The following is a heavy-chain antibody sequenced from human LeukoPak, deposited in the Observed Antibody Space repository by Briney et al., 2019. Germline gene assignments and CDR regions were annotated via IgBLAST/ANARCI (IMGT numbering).Heavy chain of an antibody. J-gene: IGHJ3*02. Sequence: PSETLSLTCTVYGGSFSGYYWSWIRQPPGKGLEWIGEINHSGSTNYNPSLKSRVTISVDTSKNQFSLKLSSVTAADTAVYYCARHGTRIFRTVDAFDIWGQGTMVTVSS. CDR2: INHSGST. D-gene: IGHD2-15*01. CDR3: ARHGTRIFRTVDAFDI. V-gene: IGHV4-34*01. CDR1: GGSFSGYY.